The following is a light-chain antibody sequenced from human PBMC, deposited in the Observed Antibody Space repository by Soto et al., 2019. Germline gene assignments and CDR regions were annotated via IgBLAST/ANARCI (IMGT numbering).Light chain of an antibody. CDR2: DAC. CDR3: QQRSNWV. J-gene: IGKJ3*01. V-gene: IGKV3-11*01. Sequence: EIVLTQSPATLSLSPGERATLSCRASQSVSSYLAWHQQKPGQAPRLLIYDACNRATVIPARFSGSGSGTDFTLTISSLEPEDFAVYYCQQRSNWVFGPGTKVDIE. CDR1: QSVSSY.